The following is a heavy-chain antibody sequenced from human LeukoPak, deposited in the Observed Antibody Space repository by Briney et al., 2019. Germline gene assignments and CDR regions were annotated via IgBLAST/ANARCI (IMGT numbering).Heavy chain of an antibody. CDR2: ISHLGASN. CDR3: AREVDQVMDDAFDV. V-gene: IGHV4-38-2*02. J-gene: IGHJ3*01. D-gene: IGHD2-8*01. Sequence: SETLSLICDVSGYSISYGYSWVWVRQPPGKGLEWIGSISHLGASNYKSSKSSLKSRVTISIDTSKHQFSLNLWSVTAADTAVYYCAREVDQVMDDAFDVWGQGTLVTVSS. CDR1: GYSISYGYS.